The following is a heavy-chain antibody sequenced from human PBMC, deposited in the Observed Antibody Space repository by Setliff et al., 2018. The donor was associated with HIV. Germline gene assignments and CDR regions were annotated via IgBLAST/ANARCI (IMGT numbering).Heavy chain of an antibody. CDR3: ARDQTGVAAAAFGGGSAWSDEGFDI. J-gene: IGHJ3*02. CDR1: GGTLSNYV. V-gene: IGHV1-69*15. CDR2: IIPMYNIT. Sequence: VKVSCKTSGGTLSNYVITWVRQAPGQGLEWMGMIIPMYNITAYAQKFQGRGTFTADESTSTAYMELSSLSSEDTAVYYCARDQTGVAAAAFGGGSAWSDEGFDILGQGTMVTVSS. D-gene: IGHD6-13*01.